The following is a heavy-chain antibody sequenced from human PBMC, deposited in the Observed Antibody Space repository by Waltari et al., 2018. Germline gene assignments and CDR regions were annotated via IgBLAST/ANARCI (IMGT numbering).Heavy chain of an antibody. CDR3: ARLIAVAGRGAFDI. Sequence: QVQLVESGGGVVQPGRSLRPSCAASGFTFSSYAMHWVRKAPGKGLEWVAVISYDGSNKYYADSVKGRFTISRDNSKNTLYLQMNSLRAEDTAVYYCARLIAVAGRGAFDIWGQGTMVTVSS. CDR1: GFTFSSYA. V-gene: IGHV3-30-3*01. D-gene: IGHD6-19*01. J-gene: IGHJ3*02. CDR2: ISYDGSNK.